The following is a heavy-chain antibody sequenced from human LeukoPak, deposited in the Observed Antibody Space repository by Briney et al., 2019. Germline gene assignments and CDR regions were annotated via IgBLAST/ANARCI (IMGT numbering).Heavy chain of an antibody. Sequence: GGSLRLSCAASGFTFSSYWMSWVRQAPGKGLEWVANIKQDGSEKYYVDSVKGRFTISSDNAKNSLYLQMNSLRAEDTAVYYCAKHEWELLDPFDYWGQGTLVTVSS. J-gene: IGHJ4*02. CDR1: GFTFSSYW. D-gene: IGHD1-26*01. CDR2: IKQDGSEK. CDR3: AKHEWELLDPFDY. V-gene: IGHV3-7*01.